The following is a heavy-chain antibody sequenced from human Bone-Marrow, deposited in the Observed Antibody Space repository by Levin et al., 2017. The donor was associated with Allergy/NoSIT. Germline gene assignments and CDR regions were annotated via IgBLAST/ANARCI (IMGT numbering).Heavy chain of an antibody. V-gene: IGHV3-15*01. J-gene: IGHJ4*02. D-gene: IGHD3-22*01. CDR2: IKGKSDGGIT. CDR1: GFSFDDAW. Sequence: SGESLKISCVASGFSFDDAWMSWVRQAPGKGLEWVGRIKGKSDGGITEYAAPVKGRFTISGDDSKRTVYLQMNSLKIEDTAVYYCTTTMINNYWGRGTLVTVSS. CDR3: TTTMINNY.